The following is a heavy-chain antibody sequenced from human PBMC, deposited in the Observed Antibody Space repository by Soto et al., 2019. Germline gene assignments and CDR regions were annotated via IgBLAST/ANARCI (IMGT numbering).Heavy chain of an antibody. CDR3: ASVGNDCTHGVCSFYGMDV. CDR2: ISAYNGNT. CDR1: GYTFTSYG. J-gene: IGHJ6*02. Sequence: QVQLVQSGAEVKKPGASVKVSCKASGYTFTSYGISWVRQAPGQGLEWMGWISAYNGNTNYAQKFQGRVTMTTDTSTSTASMELRSLRSADTAVYYCASVGNDCTHGVCSFYGMDVWGQGTTVTVSS. V-gene: IGHV1-18*01. D-gene: IGHD2-8*01.